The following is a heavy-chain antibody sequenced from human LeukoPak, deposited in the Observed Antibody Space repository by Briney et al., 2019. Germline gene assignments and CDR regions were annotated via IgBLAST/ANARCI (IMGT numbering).Heavy chain of an antibody. CDR1: GGTFSSYA. D-gene: IGHD3-16*01. Sequence: GASVKVSCKASGGTFSSYAISWVRQAPGQGLEWMGGIIPIFGTANYAQKFQGRVTITTDESTSTAYMELSSLRSEDTAVYYCAGDDSRLVFDIWGQGKMVTVSS. V-gene: IGHV1-69*05. CDR3: AGDDSRLVFDI. CDR2: IIPIFGTA. J-gene: IGHJ3*02.